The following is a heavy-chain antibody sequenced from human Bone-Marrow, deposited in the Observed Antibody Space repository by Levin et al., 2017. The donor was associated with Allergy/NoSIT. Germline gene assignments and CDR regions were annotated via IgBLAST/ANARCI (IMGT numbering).Heavy chain of an antibody. CDR3: ATAPRAVYDRSGYSFFES. V-gene: IGHV4-39*01. Sequence: SQTLSLTCTVSGGSISSANYYWGWIRQSPGKGLEWLGRIYYSGSTYYNPSLKSRVPIPVDTSNTQFSLNLTSVTAADTTVYYFATAPRAVYDRSGYSFFESRSEGDLVAGST. CDR2: IYYSGST. CDR1: GGSISSANYY. D-gene: IGHD3-22*01. J-gene: IGHJ4*02.